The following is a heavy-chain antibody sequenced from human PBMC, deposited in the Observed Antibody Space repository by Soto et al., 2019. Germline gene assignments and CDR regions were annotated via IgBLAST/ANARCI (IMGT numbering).Heavy chain of an antibody. CDR3: ANSPPVTYCGGDCSSGGGGPNFDY. D-gene: IGHD2-21*02. Sequence: QVPLVQSGAEVKKPGSSVKVSCKASGGTFSSYAISWVRQAPGQGLEWMGGIIPIFGTANYAQKFQGRVTITADESTSTAYMELSSLRSEDTAVYYCANSPPVTYCGGDCSSGGGGPNFDYWGQGTLVTVSS. CDR2: IIPIFGTA. J-gene: IGHJ4*02. V-gene: IGHV1-69*01. CDR1: GGTFSSYA.